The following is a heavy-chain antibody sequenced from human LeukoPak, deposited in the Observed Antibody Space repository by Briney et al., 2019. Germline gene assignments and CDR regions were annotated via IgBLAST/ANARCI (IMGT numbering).Heavy chain of an antibody. D-gene: IGHD4-17*01. CDR3: ANLYGDKDEK. Sequence: PGGSLRLSCTASGFAINSQAMSWVRQAPGRGLEWVSAISGVGDGYYAESVKGRFTIFGDNSRNTVFLQLNRLRAEDTAVYYCANLYGDKDEKWGQGTLVTVSS. V-gene: IGHV3-23*01. J-gene: IGHJ4*02. CDR2: ISGVGDG. CDR1: GFAINSQA.